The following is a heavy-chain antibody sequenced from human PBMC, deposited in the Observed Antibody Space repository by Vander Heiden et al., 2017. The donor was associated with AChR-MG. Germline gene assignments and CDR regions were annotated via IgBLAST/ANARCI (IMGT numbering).Heavy chain of an antibody. CDR1: GYSFIDYY. V-gene: IGHV1-2*02. CDR2: LNTQNGGT. D-gene: IGHD2-15*01. J-gene: IGHJ5*01. Sequence: QVQLVQAGAELKKPGASVKVSCKASGYSFIDYYIHWVRKAPGQGLEWMGWLNTQNGGTENAQKFKGRVTMTRDASISTAYFELTGLTSDDTALYYCARKGRASNLVGSWLDSWGQGSLVTVSA. CDR3: ARKGRASNLVGSWLDS.